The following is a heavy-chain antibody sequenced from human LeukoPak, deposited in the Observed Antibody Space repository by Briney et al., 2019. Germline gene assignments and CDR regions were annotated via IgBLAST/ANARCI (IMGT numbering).Heavy chain of an antibody. V-gene: IGHV4-59*01. J-gene: IGHJ5*02. D-gene: IGHD3-22*01. CDR1: GGSISSYY. CDR2: IYYSGST. Sequence: KPSETLSLTCTVSGGSISSYYWSWIRQPPGKGLEWIGYIYYSGSTNYNPSLKSRVTISVDTSKNQFSLKLSSVTAADTAVYYCARDYYDSSGYYYPNWFDPWGQGTLVTVSS. CDR3: ARDYYDSSGYYYPNWFDP.